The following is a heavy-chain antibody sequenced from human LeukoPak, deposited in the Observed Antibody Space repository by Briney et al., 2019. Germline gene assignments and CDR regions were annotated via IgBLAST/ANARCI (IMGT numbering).Heavy chain of an antibody. V-gene: IGHV3-33*06. CDR2: IWYDGSYE. D-gene: IGHD6-13*01. J-gene: IGHJ6*03. CDR3: AKDWGLASPYYFMDV. CDR1: GFTFSTYG. Sequence: PGRSLRLSCAASGFTFSTYGMHWVRQAPGKGLEWVTLIWYDGSYENYADSVKGRFTISRDNSKNTLFLQMNSLRAEDTAVYYCAKDWGLASPYYFMDVWGKGTTVTVSS.